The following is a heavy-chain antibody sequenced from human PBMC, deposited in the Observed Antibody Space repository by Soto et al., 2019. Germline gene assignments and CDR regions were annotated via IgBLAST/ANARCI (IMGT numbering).Heavy chain of an antibody. J-gene: IGHJ5*02. CDR3: AKRWLLSSNCFAP. V-gene: IGHV3-30*18. Sequence: QVQLVESGGGVVEPGRSLRLSCAASGFTFSSYGMHWVRQAAGKGLEWVGVIPYDRSNKYYADSVKGRFTISRDNSKNPLYLQSNSLRSEDTAVYYGAKRWLLSSNCFAPWGQATLVCVSS. CDR2: IPYDRSNK. CDR1: GFTFSSYG. D-gene: IGHD3-3*01.